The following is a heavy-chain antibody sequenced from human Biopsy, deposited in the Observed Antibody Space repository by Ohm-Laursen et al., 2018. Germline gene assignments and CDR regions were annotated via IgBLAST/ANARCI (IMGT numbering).Heavy chain of an antibody. Sequence: PLSLTCTLFGGPFPGHYWSWIRPPPGKGLEWIGHISCTGYTSYNASLKSRVTISVDTSRNHFSLRLSSLTAADTAVYYCARGSNDFGGLYFPRWGQGTLLTVSS. CDR3: ARGSNDFGGLYFPR. CDR2: ISCTGYT. CDR1: GGPFPGHY. J-gene: IGHJ4*02. V-gene: IGHV4-59*11. D-gene: IGHD4-23*01.